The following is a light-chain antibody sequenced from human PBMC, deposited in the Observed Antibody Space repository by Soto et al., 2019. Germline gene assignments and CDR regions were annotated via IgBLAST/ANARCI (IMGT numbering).Light chain of an antibody. J-gene: IGKJ1*01. CDR3: QQYGHSLWA. V-gene: IGKV3-20*01. CDR2: GAS. Sequence: EIVLTQSPGILSLSPGERASLSCGASQSISSSFLAWYQQKPGQAPRLLIYGASSRATGIPDRFSGSGSGTDFTLTISRLEPEDYAVYYCQQYGHSLWAFGQGTKVDIK. CDR1: QSISSSF.